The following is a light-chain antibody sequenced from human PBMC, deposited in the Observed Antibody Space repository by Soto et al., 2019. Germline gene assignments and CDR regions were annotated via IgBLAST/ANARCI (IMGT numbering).Light chain of an antibody. J-gene: IGKJ1*01. CDR1: QSVSSSY. CDR3: QQYGSSRKT. CDR2: GAS. Sequence: EIVLTQSPGTLSVSPGERVTLSCRASQSVSSSYLAWYQQKPGQAPRLLIYGASSRATGIPDRFSGSGSGTDFTLTISRLEPEDFALYYCQQYGSSRKTFGQGTKVEIK. V-gene: IGKV3-20*01.